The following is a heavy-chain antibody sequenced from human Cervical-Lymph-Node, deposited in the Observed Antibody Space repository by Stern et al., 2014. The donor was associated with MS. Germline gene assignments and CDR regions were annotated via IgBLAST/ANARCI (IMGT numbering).Heavy chain of an antibody. CDR3: ARSYNWSPFDP. D-gene: IGHD1-1*01. J-gene: IGHJ5*02. V-gene: IGHV2-70*04. CDR1: GFSLSTSGMR. Sequence: QVTLRESGPAMVKPTQTLTLTCTFSGFSLSTSGMRVSWIRQPPGKALEWLARSDWDNTELYRPYLKTRLTISKYTARNQVVLLMTNMDPTDTATYFCARSYNWSPFDPWGQGTLVTVSS. CDR2: SDWDNTE.